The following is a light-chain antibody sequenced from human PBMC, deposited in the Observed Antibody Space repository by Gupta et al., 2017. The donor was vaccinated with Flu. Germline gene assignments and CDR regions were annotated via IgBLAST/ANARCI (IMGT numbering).Light chain of an antibody. CDR1: QSLVYSDGNPV. J-gene: IGKJ1*01. CDR3: MQGAHWPWA. V-gene: IGKV2-30*01. Sequence: DVVFSQSPLSSPVALGPRAYISCRSSQSLVYSDGNPVLHWFQQRPGQSPRRLIYLVSHRDSGVPDRFSGSGSGTDFTLKISRVEAEDVGVYFCMQGAHWPWAFGQGTKVEIK. CDR2: LVS.